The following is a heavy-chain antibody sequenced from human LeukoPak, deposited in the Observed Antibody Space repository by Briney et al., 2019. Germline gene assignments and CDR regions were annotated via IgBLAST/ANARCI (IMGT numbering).Heavy chain of an antibody. CDR1: GFTFSRHW. J-gene: IGHJ4*02. V-gene: IGHV3-7*03. D-gene: IGHD5-18*01. CDR2: IREDGSEK. Sequence: GGSLRLSCAASGFTFSRHWMSWVRQVAGKGLEWVANIREDGSEKYYVDSVKGRFTISRDNAKNSLFLQMNSLRAEDTAVYYCARDSRYSRGVGDFDYWGQGTLVIVSS. CDR3: ARDSRYSRGVGDFDY.